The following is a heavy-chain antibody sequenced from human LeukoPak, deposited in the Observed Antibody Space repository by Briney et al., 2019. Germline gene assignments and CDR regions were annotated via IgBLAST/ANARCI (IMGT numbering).Heavy chain of an antibody. Sequence: SETLSLTCTVSGGSISSSNYFWGWIRQPPGKGLEWIGSLYYSGSTYYNPSLKSRVTISVDTSKNQFSLKLSSVTAADTAVYYCARVFGYSSSWYVDYFDYWGQGTLVTVSS. J-gene: IGHJ4*02. CDR3: ARVFGYSSSWYVDYFDY. D-gene: IGHD6-13*01. CDR2: LYYSGST. V-gene: IGHV4-39*07. CDR1: GGSISSSNYF.